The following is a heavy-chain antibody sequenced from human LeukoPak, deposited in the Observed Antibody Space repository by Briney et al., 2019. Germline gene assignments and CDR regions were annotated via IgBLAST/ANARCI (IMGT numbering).Heavy chain of an antibody. J-gene: IGHJ4*02. CDR3: ARGSGVWGSYRYTVDY. D-gene: IGHD3-16*02. CDR1: GFTFSSYA. V-gene: IGHV3-30-3*01. CDR2: ISYDGSNK. Sequence: GGSLRLSCAASGFTFSSYAMHWVRQAPGKGLEWVAVISYDGSNKYYADSVKGRFTISRDNSKNTLCLQMNSLRAEDAAVYYCARGSGVWGSYRYTVDYWGQGTLVTVSS.